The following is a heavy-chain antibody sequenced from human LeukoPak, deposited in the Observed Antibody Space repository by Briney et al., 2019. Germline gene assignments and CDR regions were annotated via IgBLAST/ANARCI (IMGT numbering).Heavy chain of an antibody. V-gene: IGHV3-23*01. J-gene: IGHJ5*02. CDR1: GFTFSSYA. D-gene: IGHD3-3*01. Sequence: GGSLRLSCAASGFTFSSYAMSWVRQAPGKGLEWVSATSGSGGSTYYADSVKGRFAISRDNSKNALYLQMNSLRAEDTAVYYCAKNPYYDFWSGSGLYNWFDLWGQGTLVTVSS. CDR2: TSGSGGST. CDR3: AKNPYYDFWSGSGLYNWFDL.